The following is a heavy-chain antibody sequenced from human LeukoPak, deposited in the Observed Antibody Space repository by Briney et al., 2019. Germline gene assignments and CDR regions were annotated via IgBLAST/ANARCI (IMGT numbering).Heavy chain of an antibody. D-gene: IGHD1/OR15-1a*01. J-gene: IGHJ4*02. CDR1: GITISSNY. CDR2: MYSDSRT. CDR3: ARSNCNSCYLGVWYYFDY. Sequence: GGSLRLSCAASGITISSNYMSWVRQAPGKGVVWVSVMYSDSRTYYADSVKGRFTISRDNSKNTLYLEMNSLRAEDTAVYYCARSNCNSCYLGVWYYFDYWGQGALVTVSS. V-gene: IGHV3-66*01.